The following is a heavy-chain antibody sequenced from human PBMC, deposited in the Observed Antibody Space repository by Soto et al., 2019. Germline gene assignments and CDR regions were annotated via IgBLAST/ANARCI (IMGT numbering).Heavy chain of an antibody. D-gene: IGHD2-15*01. Sequence: EVQLLESGGGLVQPGGSLRLSCAASGFTLGTYVMTCVRQAPGKGLEWVSAISGSGGSTNYADPVKGRFTISRDNTKNTLYLQMNRLRVEDTAVYYCAKDRKGSYCSGGTCYSFDYWGQGTLVTVPS. CDR1: GFTLGTYV. CDR2: ISGSGGST. J-gene: IGHJ4*02. V-gene: IGHV3-23*01. CDR3: AKDRKGSYCSGGTCYSFDY.